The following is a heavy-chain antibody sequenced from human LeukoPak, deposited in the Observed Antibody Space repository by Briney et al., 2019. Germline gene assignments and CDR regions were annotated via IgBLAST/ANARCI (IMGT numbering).Heavy chain of an antibody. CDR1: GFTFSSYA. Sequence: PGGSLRLSCAASGFTFSSYAMHWVRQAPGKGLEWVAVISYDGSNKYYADSVKGRFTISRDNSKNTLYLQMNSLRAEDTAVYYCASLSGSSLFDYWGQGTLVTVSS. CDR3: ASLSGSSLFDY. J-gene: IGHJ4*02. CDR2: ISYDGSNK. V-gene: IGHV3-30-3*01. D-gene: IGHD1-26*01.